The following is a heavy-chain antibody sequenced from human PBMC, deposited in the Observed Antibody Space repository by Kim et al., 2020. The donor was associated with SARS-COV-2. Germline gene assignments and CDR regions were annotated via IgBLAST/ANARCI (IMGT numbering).Heavy chain of an antibody. CDR2: ISWNSGSI. V-gene: IGHV3-9*01. J-gene: IGHJ4*02. CDR3: AKVYWRSYDSSGYYLGAFDY. D-gene: IGHD3-22*01. Sequence: GGSLRLSCAASGFTFDDYAMHWVRQAPGKGLEWVSGISWNSGSIGYADSVKGRFTISRDNAKNSLYLQMNSLRAEDTALYYCAKVYWRSYDSSGYYLGAFDYWGQGTLVTVSS. CDR1: GFTFDDYA.